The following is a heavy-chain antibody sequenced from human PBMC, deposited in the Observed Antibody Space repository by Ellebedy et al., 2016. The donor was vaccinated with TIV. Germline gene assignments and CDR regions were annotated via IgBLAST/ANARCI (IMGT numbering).Heavy chain of an antibody. D-gene: IGHD2-2*01. CDR1: GYTFTGYY. CDR2: INPNSGGT. CDR3: AREEIIVVVYYGMDV. Sequence: ASVKVSCKASGYTFTGYYMHWVRQAPGQGLEWMGWINPNSGGTNYAQKFQGRVTMTRDTSISTAYMELSRLRSDDTAVYYCAREEIIVVVYYGMDVWGQGTTVTVSS. V-gene: IGHV1-2*02. J-gene: IGHJ6*02.